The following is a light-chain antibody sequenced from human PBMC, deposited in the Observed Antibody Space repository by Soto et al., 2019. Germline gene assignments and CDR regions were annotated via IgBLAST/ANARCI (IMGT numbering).Light chain of an antibody. V-gene: IGKV3-20*01. CDR3: QQYAKAPLT. J-gene: IGKJ1*01. Sequence: EVVLTHNTGTLSLSPGERATLSCRASQIVNNNYLAWYQQKPGQAPRLVIYAASSRATGVPDRFSGSGSGTDFTLTISRLEPEDFAVYYCQQYAKAPLTFGQGTIVDVK. CDR2: AAS. CDR1: QIVNNNY.